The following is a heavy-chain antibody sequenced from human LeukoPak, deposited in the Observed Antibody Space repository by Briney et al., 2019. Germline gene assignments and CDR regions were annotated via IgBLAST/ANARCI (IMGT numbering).Heavy chain of an antibody. Sequence: SETLSLTCAVSGGSISSSNWWSWVRQPPGKGLEWIGEIYHSGSTNYNPSLKSRVTISVDKSKNQFSLKLSSVTAADTAVYYCARQKYSSTDNWFDPWGQGTLVTVSS. CDR2: IYHSGST. V-gene: IGHV4-4*02. D-gene: IGHD6-13*01. CDR1: GGSISSSNW. CDR3: ARQKYSSTDNWFDP. J-gene: IGHJ5*02.